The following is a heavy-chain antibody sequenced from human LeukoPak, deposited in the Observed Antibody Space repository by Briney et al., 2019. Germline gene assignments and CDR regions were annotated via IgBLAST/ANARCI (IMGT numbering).Heavy chain of an antibody. J-gene: IGHJ4*02. D-gene: IGHD6-13*01. Sequence: SETLSLTCTVSGGSISIYYWSWIRQPPGKGLEWIGYIYYSGSTNYNPSLKSRVTISVDTSKNQFSLKLSSVTAADTAVYYCARRRSSTFDYWGQGTLVTVSS. V-gene: IGHV4-59*08. CDR2: IYYSGST. CDR1: GGSISIYY. CDR3: ARRRSSTFDY.